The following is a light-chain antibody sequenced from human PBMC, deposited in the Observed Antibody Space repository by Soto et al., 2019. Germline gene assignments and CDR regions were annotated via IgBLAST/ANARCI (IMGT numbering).Light chain of an antibody. Sequence: DIQMTQSPSTLSASVGDRVTITCRASQSISSWLAWYQQKPGKAPKLLIYDASSLESGVPPRFRGSGSGTEFTLTISSLQPDDFATYYCQQYNSYSRTFGQGTKVEIK. CDR2: DAS. J-gene: IGKJ1*01. CDR3: QQYNSYSRT. CDR1: QSISSW. V-gene: IGKV1-5*01.